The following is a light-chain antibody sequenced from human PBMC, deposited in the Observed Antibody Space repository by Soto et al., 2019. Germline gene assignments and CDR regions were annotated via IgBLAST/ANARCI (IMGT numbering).Light chain of an antibody. J-gene: IGLJ2*01. CDR1: SSDIGGSNY. CDR2: DVS. V-gene: IGLV2-14*03. Sequence: QSALTQPASVSGSPGQTVIISCTGTSSDIGGSNYVSWYQQHPGRAPKLILFDVSTRPSKIPYRFSVSKSDNTASLTISGLQADDEADYYCSSYTSSSTLVLVGGGTKLTVL. CDR3: SSYTSSSTLVL.